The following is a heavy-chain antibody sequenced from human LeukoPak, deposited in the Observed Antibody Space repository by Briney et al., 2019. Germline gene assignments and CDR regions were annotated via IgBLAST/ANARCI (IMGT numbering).Heavy chain of an antibody. V-gene: IGHV1-18*01. CDR3: ARDPAGVSGVLMVYATYYYYGMDV. D-gene: IGHD2-8*01. J-gene: IGHJ6*02. Sequence: GAAVKASCKASGYNFTSYGISWVRQAPGQGLEWLGWISAYNGNANYAQKLQGRVTMTTDPSTSTAYMERRSLRSDDTAVYYCARDPAGVSGVLMVYATYYYYGMDVWGQGTTVTVSS. CDR2: ISAYNGNA. CDR1: GYNFTSYG.